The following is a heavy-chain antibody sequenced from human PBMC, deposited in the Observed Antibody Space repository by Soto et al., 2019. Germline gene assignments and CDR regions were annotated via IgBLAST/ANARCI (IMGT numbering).Heavy chain of an antibody. V-gene: IGHV4-59*01. CDR1: GDSISTFY. CDR3: ARGRTXRNYADDSSDYFYFFDY. J-gene: IGHJ4*02. D-gene: IGHD3-22*01. Sequence: PSETLSLTCTASGDSISTFYWGWMRQSPGKELEWIGYVYYTGSTNYNPSLKSRVTISVDRSKNQFSLKLTSANAADTAVYYCARGRTXRNYADDSSDYFYFFDYWGQGTQVTVSS. CDR2: VYYTGST.